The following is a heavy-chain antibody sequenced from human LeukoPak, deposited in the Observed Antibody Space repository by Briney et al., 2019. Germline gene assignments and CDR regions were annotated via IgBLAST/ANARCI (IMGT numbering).Heavy chain of an antibody. J-gene: IGHJ5*02. CDR3: ATFTHRRDSGLQVTIFGPTGFDP. D-gene: IGHD3-3*01. V-gene: IGHV1-24*01. CDR1: GYTLTELS. CDR2: FYPEDGET. Sequence: ASVTVSCKVSGYTLTELSMHWVRQAPGKGLEWMGGFYPEDGETIYAQKFQGRVTMTEDTSTDTAYMELSSLRSEDTAVYYCATFTHRRDSGLQVTIFGPTGFDPWGQGTLVTVSS.